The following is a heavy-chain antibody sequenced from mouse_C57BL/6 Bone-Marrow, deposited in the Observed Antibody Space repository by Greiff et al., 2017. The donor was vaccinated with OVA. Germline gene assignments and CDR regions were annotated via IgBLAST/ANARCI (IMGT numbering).Heavy chain of an antibody. CDR2: IDPENGDT. D-gene: IGHD2-1*01. J-gene: IGHJ2*01. CDR3: TSYGNFDY. Sequence: EVQLQQSGAELVRPGASVKLSCTASGFNIKDDYMHWVKQRPEQGLEWIGCIDPENGDTEYASKFQGKATITADTSSNTAYLQLSSLTSEDTAVYYGTSYGNFDYWGQGTTLTVSS. CDR1: GFNIKDDY. V-gene: IGHV14-4*01.